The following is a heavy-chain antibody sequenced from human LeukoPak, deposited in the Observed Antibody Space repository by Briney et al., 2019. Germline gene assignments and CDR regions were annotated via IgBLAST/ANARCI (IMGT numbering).Heavy chain of an antibody. D-gene: IGHD6-19*01. V-gene: IGHV1-18*01. CDR3: TRGGASSGYDY. CDR1: GYTFTTYD. Sequence: GASVKVSCKASGYTFTTYDISWARQAPGQGLELMGWISTYNGNTNYAQKVQGRVTMTTDTSTSTAYMELRSLRSDDTAVYYCTRGGASSGYDYWGQGTLVTVSS. CDR2: ISTYNGNT. J-gene: IGHJ4*02.